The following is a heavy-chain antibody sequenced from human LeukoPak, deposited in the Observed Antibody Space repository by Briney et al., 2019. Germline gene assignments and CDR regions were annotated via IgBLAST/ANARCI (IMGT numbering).Heavy chain of an antibody. J-gene: IGHJ4*02. CDR2: IIPILGIA. CDR3: ASPPADYYDSRDYFDY. CDR1: GGTFSSHV. V-gene: IGHV1-69*04. D-gene: IGHD3-22*01. Sequence: SVKVSCKASGGTFSSHVISWVRQAPGQGLEWMGRIIPILGIANYAQKFQGRVTITADKSTSTAYMELSSLRPEDTAVYYCASPPADYYDSRDYFDYWGQGTLVTVSS.